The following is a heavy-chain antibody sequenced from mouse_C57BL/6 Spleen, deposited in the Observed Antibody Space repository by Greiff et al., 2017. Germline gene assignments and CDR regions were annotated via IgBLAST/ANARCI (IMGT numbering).Heavy chain of an antibody. CDR1: GYTFTSYW. CDR3: ARDYYGSSPYFDY. J-gene: IGHJ2*01. Sequence: QVQLQQPGAELVRPGSSVKLSCKASGYTFTSYWMHWVKQRPIQGLEWIGNIDPSDSEPHYNQKFKDKATLTVDKSSSTAYMQLSSLTSEDSAVYYCARDYYGSSPYFDYWGQGTTLTVSS. D-gene: IGHD1-1*01. CDR2: IDPSDSEP. V-gene: IGHV1-52*01.